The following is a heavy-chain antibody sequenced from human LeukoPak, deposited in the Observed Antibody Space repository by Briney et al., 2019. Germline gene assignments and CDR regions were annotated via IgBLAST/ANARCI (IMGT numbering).Heavy chain of an antibody. J-gene: IGHJ4*02. CDR3: AKGPRVPDIWSGESAGDY. CDR2: IRYDGSNK. D-gene: IGHD3-10*01. Sequence: GGSLRLSCAASGFTFSSYGMHWVRQAPGKGLEWVAFIRYDGSNKYYADSVKGRFTISRDNSKNTLYLQMNSLRAEDTAVYYCAKGPRVPDIWSGESAGDYWGQGTLVTVSS. CDR1: GFTFSSYG. V-gene: IGHV3-30*02.